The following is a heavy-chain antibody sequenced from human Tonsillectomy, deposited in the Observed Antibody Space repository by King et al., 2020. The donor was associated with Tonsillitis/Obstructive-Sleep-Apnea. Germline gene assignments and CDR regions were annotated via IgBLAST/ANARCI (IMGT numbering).Heavy chain of an antibody. Sequence: QDQLVQSGSELKKPGASVKISCKASGYTFTGYAVIWVRQAPGQGLEWMGWINTNTGNPTYAQGFTGRFVFSLDTSVSTAYLQISSLKAEDTAVYYCASPLSGTLWGGPYYFDYWGQGTLVTVSS. CDR1: GYTFTGYA. CDR2: INTNTGNP. D-gene: IGHD3-16*01. CDR3: ASPLSGTLWGGPYYFDY. J-gene: IGHJ4*02. V-gene: IGHV7-4-1*02.